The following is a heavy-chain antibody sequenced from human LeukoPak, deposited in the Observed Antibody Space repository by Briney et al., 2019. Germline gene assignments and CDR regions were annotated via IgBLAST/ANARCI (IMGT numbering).Heavy chain of an antibody. D-gene: IGHD3-22*01. J-gene: IGHJ3*02. Sequence: SETLSLTCTDSGGSISSGSYYWSWIRQPAGKGLEWIGRIYTSGSTNYNPSLKSRVTISVDTSKNQFPLKLSSVTAADTAVYYCARDYYYYSSGHHDAFDIWGQGTMVTVSS. V-gene: IGHV4-61*02. CDR2: IYTSGST. CDR3: ARDYYYYSSGHHDAFDI. CDR1: GGSISSGSYY.